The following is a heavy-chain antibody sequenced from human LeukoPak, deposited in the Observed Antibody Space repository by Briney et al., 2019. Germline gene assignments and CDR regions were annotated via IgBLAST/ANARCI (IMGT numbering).Heavy chain of an antibody. D-gene: IGHD3-10*01. J-gene: IGHJ4*02. CDR3: ARDLIVYGSGSYFDY. Sequence: GASVKVSCKTSGYTFTTYSIHWVRQAPGQGLEWVAWINVGNGNTKYSQNLQGRLTITTDTSASTAYMELSSLRSEDTALYFCARDLIVYGSGSYFDYWGQGTLVTVSS. V-gene: IGHV1-3*01. CDR2: INVGNGNT. CDR1: GYTFTTYS.